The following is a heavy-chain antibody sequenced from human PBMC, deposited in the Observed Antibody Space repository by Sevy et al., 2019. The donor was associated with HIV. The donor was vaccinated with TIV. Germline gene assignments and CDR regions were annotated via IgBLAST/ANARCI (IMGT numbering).Heavy chain of an antibody. CDR2: IKQDGSEK. J-gene: IGHJ4*02. V-gene: IGHV3-7*01. Sequence: GGCLRLSCAASGFTFSSYCMSWVRQAPGKGLEGVANIKQDGSEKYYVDSVKGRFTISKDNAKNSLYLQINSLRAEDTAVYYCARAHRIVVVPAACDYWGQGTLVRVSS. D-gene: IGHD2-2*01. CDR1: GFTFSSYC. CDR3: ARAHRIVVVPAACDY.